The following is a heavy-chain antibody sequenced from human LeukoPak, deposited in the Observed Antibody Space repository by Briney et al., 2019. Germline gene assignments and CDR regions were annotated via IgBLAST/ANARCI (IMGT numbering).Heavy chain of an antibody. CDR2: ISAYNGNT. V-gene: IGHV1-18*01. Sequence: ASVKVSCKASGYTFTSYGISWVRQAPGQGLEWMGWISAYNGNTNYAQKLQGRVTMTTDTSTSTAYMELRSLRSDDTAVYYCARDYITTVRGVTPPVNFDYWGQGTLATVSS. CDR3: ARDYITTVRGVTPPVNFDY. CDR1: GYTFTSYG. D-gene: IGHD3-10*01. J-gene: IGHJ4*02.